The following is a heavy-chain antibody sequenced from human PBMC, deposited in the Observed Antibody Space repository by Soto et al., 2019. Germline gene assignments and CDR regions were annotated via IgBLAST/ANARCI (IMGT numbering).Heavy chain of an antibody. CDR1: GFTFSSYA. CDR2: ISGSGGST. CDR3: AKDLKLDYYGSGSYYNGGFDY. D-gene: IGHD3-10*01. J-gene: IGHJ4*02. V-gene: IGHV3-23*01. Sequence: EVQLLESGGGLVQPGGSLRLSCAASGFTFSSYAMSWVRQAPGKGLEWVSAISGSGGSTYYADSVKGRFTISRDNSKNTLYLQMNSLRAEDTDVYYCAKDLKLDYYGSGSYYNGGFDYWGQGTLVTVSS.